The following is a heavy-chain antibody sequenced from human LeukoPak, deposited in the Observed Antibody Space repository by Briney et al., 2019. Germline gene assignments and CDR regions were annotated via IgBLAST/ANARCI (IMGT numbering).Heavy chain of an antibody. J-gene: IGHJ4*02. CDR2: SDPKSGAT. CDR1: GYTFTSYY. D-gene: IGHD3-10*01. Sequence: ASVQVSCKTSGYTFTSYYIHWLRQAPGQRFEWMGWSDPKSGATKYEHFQGRVAMTRDTTISTAYMELSRLTSDDTAVYYCARGNFYDNKGYSPELRYWGQGTLVTVSS. CDR3: ARGNFYDNKGYSPELRY. V-gene: IGHV1-2*02.